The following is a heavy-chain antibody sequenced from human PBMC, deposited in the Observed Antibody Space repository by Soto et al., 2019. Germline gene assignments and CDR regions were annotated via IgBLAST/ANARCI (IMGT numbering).Heavy chain of an antibody. V-gene: IGHV5-51*01. Sequence: GESLKISCKGSGYSFTSYWIGWVRQMPGKGLEWMGIIYPGDSDTRYSPSFQGQVTISADKSISTAYLQWSSLKASDTAMYYCARFIVVVVAARYYYYGMDVWGQGTTVTVS. J-gene: IGHJ6*02. CDR3: ARFIVVVVAARYYYYGMDV. CDR1: GYSFTSYW. CDR2: IYPGDSDT. D-gene: IGHD2-15*01.